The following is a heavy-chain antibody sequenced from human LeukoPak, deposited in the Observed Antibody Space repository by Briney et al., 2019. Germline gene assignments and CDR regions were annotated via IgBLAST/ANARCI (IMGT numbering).Heavy chain of an antibody. CDR1: GFTFSSYS. CDR2: ISSSSSYI. V-gene: IGHV3-21*04. Sequence: GGSLRLSCAASGFTFSSYSMNWVRQAPGKGLEWVSSISSSSSYIYYADSVKGRFTISRDNSKNTLYLQMNSLRAEDTAVYYCARIPVHDYYYYGMDVWGQGTTVTVSS. CDR3: ARIPVHDYYYYGMDV. J-gene: IGHJ6*02. D-gene: IGHD1-1*01.